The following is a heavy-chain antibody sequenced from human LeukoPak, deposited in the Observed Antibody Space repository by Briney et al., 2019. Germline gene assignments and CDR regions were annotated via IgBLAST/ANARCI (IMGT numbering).Heavy chain of an antibody. V-gene: IGHV4-34*01. CDR2: INHSGST. CDR3: ARGLDTKDFDY. Sequence: SETLSLTCAVYGGSFSGYYWSWIRQPPGKGLEWIGEINHSGSTNYNPSLKSRVTISVDTSKNQFSLKLSSVTAADTAVYHCARGLDTKDFDYWGQGTLVTVSS. J-gene: IGHJ4*02. D-gene: IGHD5-18*01. CDR1: GGSFSGYY.